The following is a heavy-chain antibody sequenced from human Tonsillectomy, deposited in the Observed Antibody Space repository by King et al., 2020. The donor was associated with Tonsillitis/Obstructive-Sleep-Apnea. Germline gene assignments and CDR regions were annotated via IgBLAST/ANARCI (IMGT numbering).Heavy chain of an antibody. CDR3: ARAPYSGSYWFDP. CDR1: GFTVSSNY. D-gene: IGHD1-26*01. J-gene: IGHJ5*02. V-gene: IGHV3-66*01. Sequence: VQLVESGGGLVQPGGSLRLSCAASGFTVSSNYMSWVRQAPGKGLEGVSVIYSGGSTYYAGSVKGRFTISRDNSKNMLYLQMNSLRAEDTAVYYCARAPYSGSYWFDPWGQGTLVTVSS. CDR2: IYSGGST.